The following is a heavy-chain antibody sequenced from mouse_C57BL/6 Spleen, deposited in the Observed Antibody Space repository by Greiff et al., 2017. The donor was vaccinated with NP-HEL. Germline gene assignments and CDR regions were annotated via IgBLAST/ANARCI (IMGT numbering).Heavy chain of an antibody. Sequence: VQLQQSGPELVKPGASVKLSCKASGYTFTSYDINWVKQRPGQGLEWIGWIYPRDGSTKYNEKFKGKATLTVDTSSSTAYMELHSLTSEDSAVYFCAREVYYYGSSLWYFDVWGTGTTVTVSS. CDR2: IYPRDGST. CDR1: GYTFTSYD. V-gene: IGHV1-85*01. CDR3: AREVYYYGSSLWYFDV. D-gene: IGHD1-1*01. J-gene: IGHJ1*03.